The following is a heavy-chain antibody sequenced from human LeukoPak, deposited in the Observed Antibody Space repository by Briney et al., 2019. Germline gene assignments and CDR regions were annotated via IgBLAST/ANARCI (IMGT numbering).Heavy chain of an antibody. D-gene: IGHD3-10*01. CDR3: ARGPRPWFGELFRYYYYMDV. CDR2: IYYSGST. CDR1: GGSISSYY. J-gene: IGHJ6*03. V-gene: IGHV4-39*07. Sequence: SGTLSLTCTVSGGSISSYYWGWISQPPGKGLEWIGSIYYSGSTYYNPSLKSRVTISVDTSKNQFSLKLSSVTAADTAVYYCARGPRPWFGELFRYYYYMDVWGKGTTVTISS.